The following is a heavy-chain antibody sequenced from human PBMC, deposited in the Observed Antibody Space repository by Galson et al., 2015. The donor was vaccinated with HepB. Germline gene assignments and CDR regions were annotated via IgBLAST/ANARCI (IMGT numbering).Heavy chain of an antibody. Sequence: SLRLSCAASGFTFSSYSMNWVRQAPGKGLEWVSSISSSSSYIYYADSVKGRFTISRDNAKNSLYLQMNSLRAEDTAVYYCARGPAYCGGDCYSDYWGQGTLVTVSS. D-gene: IGHD2-21*01. CDR3: ARGPAYCGGDCYSDY. V-gene: IGHV3-21*01. CDR2: ISSSSSYI. CDR1: GFTFSSYS. J-gene: IGHJ4*02.